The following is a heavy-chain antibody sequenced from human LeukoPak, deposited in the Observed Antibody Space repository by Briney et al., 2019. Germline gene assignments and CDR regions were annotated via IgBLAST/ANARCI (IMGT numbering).Heavy chain of an antibody. CDR1: GYIFTAYY. CDR2: LNTYGGGT. J-gene: IGHJ5*02. D-gene: IGHD1-26*01. CDR3: ARGTGSSWFDP. V-gene: IGHV1-2*02. Sequence: ASVKVSCQASGYIFTAYYVHWVRQAPGQGLEWMGWLNTYGGGTKCAQNFQDRVTMTRDTSINTAYMELSGLRSDDTAVYYCARGTGSSWFDPWGQGTLVTVSS.